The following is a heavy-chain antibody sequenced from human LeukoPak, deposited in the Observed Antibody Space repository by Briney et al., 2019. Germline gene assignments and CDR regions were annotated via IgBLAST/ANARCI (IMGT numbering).Heavy chain of an antibody. CDR3: ARAVPAAIRYYGMDV. Sequence: PSETLSLTCAVYGGSFSGYYWSWIRQPPGKGLEWIGEINHSGSTNYNPSLKSRVPISVDTSKNQFSLKLSSVTAADTAVYYCARAVPAAIRYYGMDVWGQGTTVTVSS. J-gene: IGHJ6*02. D-gene: IGHD2-2*01. CDR1: GGSFSGYY. V-gene: IGHV4-34*01. CDR2: INHSGST.